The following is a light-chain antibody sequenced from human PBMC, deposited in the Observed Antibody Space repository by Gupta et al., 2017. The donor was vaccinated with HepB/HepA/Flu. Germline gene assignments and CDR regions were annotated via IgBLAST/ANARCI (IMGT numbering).Light chain of an antibody. CDR2: GVR. Sequence: QSALTQPDSVSGSPGQSITISCTGTSSDIGFYNYVSWYQQHPGKAPKLLISGVRKRPPGVSDRFSGSKSDYTASLTISGLQAEDEADYYCISYTTSNSYVFGTGTKVTVL. CDR1: SSDIGFYNY. J-gene: IGLJ1*01. CDR3: ISYTTSNSYV. V-gene: IGLV2-14*03.